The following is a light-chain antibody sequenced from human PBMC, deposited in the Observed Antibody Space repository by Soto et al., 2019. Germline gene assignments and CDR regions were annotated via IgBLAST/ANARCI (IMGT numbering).Light chain of an antibody. CDR2: EVS. J-gene: IGLJ1*01. Sequence: QPALTQPASVSGSPGQSITISCTGTSSDVGAYNFVSWYQQYPGKAPKLIIYEVSNRPSGVSNRFSGSKSGNTASLTISGLQAEDEADYYCSSFTTSRTYVFGSGTKSPS. CDR3: SSFTTSRTYV. V-gene: IGLV2-14*01. CDR1: SSDVGAYNF.